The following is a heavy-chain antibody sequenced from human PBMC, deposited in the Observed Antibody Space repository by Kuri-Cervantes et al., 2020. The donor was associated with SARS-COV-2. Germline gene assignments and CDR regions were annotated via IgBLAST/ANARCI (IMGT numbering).Heavy chain of an antibody. CDR1: GASISSNTYY. V-gene: IGHV4-39*01. CDR3: ARGLGGWSEGYAFDI. J-gene: IGHJ3*02. Sequence: SETLSLTCSVSGASISSNTYYWGWIRQPPGKGLEWIGSVSYTGNTYLNPSLKSRVTISVHTSRTQFSLNLSSVTVADTAVYYCARGLGGWSEGYAFDIWGQGTMVTVSS. D-gene: IGHD6-19*01. CDR2: VSYTGNT.